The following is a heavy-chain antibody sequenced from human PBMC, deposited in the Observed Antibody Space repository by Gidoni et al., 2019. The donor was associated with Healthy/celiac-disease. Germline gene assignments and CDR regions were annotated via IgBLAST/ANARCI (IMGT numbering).Heavy chain of an antibody. CDR2: IWYDGGNK. V-gene: IGHV3-33*01. D-gene: IGHD6-19*01. Sequence: QVQLVESGGGVVQPGRSLRLSCAASGFHFSNYGMHWVRQDPGQGLEWVAVIWYDGGNKYYADSVRGRFTISRDNSKNTLYLQMNSLRVEDTAVYYCVRVGAGLVVSFDHWGQGTLVTVSS. CDR3: VRVGAGLVVSFDH. CDR1: GFHFSNYG. J-gene: IGHJ4*02.